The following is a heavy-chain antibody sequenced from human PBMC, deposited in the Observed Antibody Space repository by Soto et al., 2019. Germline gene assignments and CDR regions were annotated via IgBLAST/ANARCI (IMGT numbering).Heavy chain of an antibody. V-gene: IGHV1-18*01. CDR2: ISAYNGNT. D-gene: IGHD3-10*01. Sequence: QVQLVQSGAEAKKPGASVKVSCKASGYTFTSYGIRWVRQAPGQGLEWIGWISAYNGNTNYAQKLQARVTMTTGTCTSSAKMEMMSLSTEHKAVYYCAKLTHDMSYYYGWGSYSTGRLDPWGQRTLVSVAS. J-gene: IGHJ5*02. CDR3: AKLTHDMSYYYGWGSYSTGRLDP. CDR1: GYTFTSYG.